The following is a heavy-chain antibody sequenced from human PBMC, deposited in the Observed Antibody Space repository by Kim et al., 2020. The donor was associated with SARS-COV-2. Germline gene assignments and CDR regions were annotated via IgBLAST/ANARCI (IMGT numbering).Heavy chain of an antibody. CDR3: AEVATNVDV. CDR2: ISCSGDSE. J-gene: IGHJ6*02. CDR1: GFTFSNFP. Sequence: GGSLRLSCAASGFTFSNFPMTWVRQAPGQGLECVAVISCSGDSEYYADSVKGRFTISRDNSKNTLDLQMTSLRDEDTAVYYCAEVATNVDVWGQGTTVTVSS. V-gene: IGHV3-23*01.